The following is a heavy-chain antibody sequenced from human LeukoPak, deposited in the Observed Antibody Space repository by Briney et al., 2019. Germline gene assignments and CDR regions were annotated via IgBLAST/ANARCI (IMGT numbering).Heavy chain of an antibody. CDR2: INPNSGGT. D-gene: IGHD3-22*01. CDR1: GYTFTGYY. CDR3: ARCVAGTYYDSSGYYLPFDY. Sequence: GASVRVSCKASGYTFTGYYMHWVRQAPGQGLEWMGWINPNSGGTNYAQKFQGRVTMTRDTSISTAYMELSRLRSDDTAVYYCARCVAGTYYDSSGYYLPFDYWGQGTLVTVSS. V-gene: IGHV1-2*02. J-gene: IGHJ4*02.